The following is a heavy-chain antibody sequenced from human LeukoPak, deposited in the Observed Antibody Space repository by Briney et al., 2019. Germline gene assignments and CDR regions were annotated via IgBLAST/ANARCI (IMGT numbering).Heavy chain of an antibody. Sequence: SETLSLTCTVSGVSISSSSYYWGWIRQPPGKGLEWIGSIYYSGSTYYNPSLKSRVTISVDTPKNQFSLKLSSVTAADTAVYYCATSSGWSYYFDYWGQGTLVTVSS. CDR2: IYYSGST. CDR3: ATSSGWSYYFDY. J-gene: IGHJ4*02. CDR1: GVSISSSSYY. V-gene: IGHV4-39*01. D-gene: IGHD6-19*01.